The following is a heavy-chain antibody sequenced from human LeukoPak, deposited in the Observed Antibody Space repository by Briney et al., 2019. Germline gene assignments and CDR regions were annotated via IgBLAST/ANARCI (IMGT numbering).Heavy chain of an antibody. J-gene: IGHJ5*02. CDR3: ARDSSGGWFDP. CDR2: INAGNGNT. D-gene: IGHD2-15*01. Sequence: ASVKVSCKASGYTFIRYAMHWVRQAPGQRLEWMGWINAGNGNTRHSQKFQGRVTITRDTSASTAYMELSSLISEDTAVYYCARDSSGGWFDPWGQGTLVTVSS. V-gene: IGHV1-3*01. CDR1: GYTFIRYA.